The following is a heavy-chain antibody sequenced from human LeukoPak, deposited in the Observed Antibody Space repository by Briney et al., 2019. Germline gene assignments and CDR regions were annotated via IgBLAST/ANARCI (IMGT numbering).Heavy chain of an antibody. CDR1: GYTFTSYD. J-gene: IGHJ4*02. D-gene: IGHD3-10*01. Sequence: GASVKVSCKASGYTFTSYDINWVRQATGQGLEWMGWMNPNSSNTGYAQKFQGRVTITRNTSISTAYMELSSLRSEDTAVYYCARGWARFGANPGEDYWGQGTLVTVSS. CDR3: ARGWARFGANPGEDY. CDR2: MNPNSSNT. V-gene: IGHV1-8*03.